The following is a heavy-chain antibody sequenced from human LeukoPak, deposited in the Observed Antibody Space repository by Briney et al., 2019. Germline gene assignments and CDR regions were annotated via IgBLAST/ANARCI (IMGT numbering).Heavy chain of an antibody. CDR3: ARGISTSGWLDY. Sequence: GGSLRLSCAASGFIVSSNYMSCVRQAPGKGLEWFSLIYSGGSGYSPDSLKGRFTISIDNSKNTLYLQMNSLRAEDTAVYYCARGISTSGWLDYWGQGTLVTVSS. CDR2: IYSGGSG. CDR1: GFIVSSNY. D-gene: IGHD6-19*01. V-gene: IGHV3-53*01. J-gene: IGHJ4*02.